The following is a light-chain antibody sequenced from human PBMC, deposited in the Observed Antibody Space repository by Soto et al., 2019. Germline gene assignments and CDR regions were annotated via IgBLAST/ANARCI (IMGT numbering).Light chain of an antibody. CDR1: SSNIGGYNV. CDR2: EGI. CDR3: SSYTTISPYV. J-gene: IGLJ1*01. V-gene: IGLV2-14*02. Sequence: QSALTQPASVSGSPGQSITISCSGTSSNIGGYNVVSWYQQHPGKAPKVIVYEGIKRPSGVSDRFSGSTSGSTASLTISGLQAEDEADYYCSSYTTISPYVFGTGTKLTVL.